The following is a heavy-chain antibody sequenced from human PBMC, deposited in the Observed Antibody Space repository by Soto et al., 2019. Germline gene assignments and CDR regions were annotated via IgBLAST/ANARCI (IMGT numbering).Heavy chain of an antibody. CDR1: GFTFSDYA. Sequence: GGSLRLSCAASGFTFSDYAMSWVRQAPGKGLEWVSGIGGSDGSTYYADSVKGRFAISRDNSKNTLYLQMDSLRAEDTAVYFCAKGPPYQGRFFDWYFDSWGQGTLVTVSS. CDR3: AKGPPYQGRFFDWYFDS. CDR2: IGGSDGST. D-gene: IGHD3-9*01. J-gene: IGHJ4*02. V-gene: IGHV3-23*01.